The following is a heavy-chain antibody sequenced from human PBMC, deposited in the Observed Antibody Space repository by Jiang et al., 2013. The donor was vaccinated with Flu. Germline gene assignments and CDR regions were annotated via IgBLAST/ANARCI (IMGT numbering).Heavy chain of an antibody. J-gene: IGHJ6*02. CDR3: ARGSLRYGYYYGMDV. D-gene: IGHD3-9*01. Sequence: LLKPSETLSLTCTVSGGSISSYYWSWIRQPPGKGLEWIGYIYYSGSTNYNPSLKSRVTISVDTSKNQFSLKLSSVTAADTAVYYCARGSLRYGYYYGMDVWGQGTTVTVSS. CDR1: GGSISSYY. V-gene: IGHV4-59*01. CDR2: IYYSGST.